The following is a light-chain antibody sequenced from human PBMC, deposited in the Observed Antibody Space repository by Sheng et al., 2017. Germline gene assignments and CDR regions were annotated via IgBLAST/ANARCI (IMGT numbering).Light chain of an antibody. CDR3: QAWDSSTVV. CDR1: NLGDKY. V-gene: IGLV3-1*01. J-gene: IGLJ2*01. Sequence: SYELTQPPSVSVSPGQTASIACSGDNLGDKYACWYQQRPGQSPVLVIFQDTKLPSGIPERFSGSNSGNTATLTISETQAMDEADYFCQAWDSSTVVFGGGTKLTVL. CDR2: QDT.